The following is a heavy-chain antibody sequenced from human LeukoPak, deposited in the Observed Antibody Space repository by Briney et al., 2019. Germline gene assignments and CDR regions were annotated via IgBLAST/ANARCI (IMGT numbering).Heavy chain of an antibody. CDR3: AREDYYFDSSGTHYFDY. Sequence: GGSLRLSCAASGFTVRGNYMSWVRQAPGKGLEWVSVIYSGGSTYHADSVKGRFTISRDDSKNTLFLQMNSLRAEDTAVYYCAREDYYFDSSGTHYFDYWGQGTLVTVSS. CDR2: IYSGGST. D-gene: IGHD3-22*01. CDR1: GFTVRGNY. J-gene: IGHJ4*02. V-gene: IGHV3-66*01.